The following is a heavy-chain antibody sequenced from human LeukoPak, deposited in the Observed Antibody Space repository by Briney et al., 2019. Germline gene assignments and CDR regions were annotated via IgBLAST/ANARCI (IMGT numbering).Heavy chain of an antibody. D-gene: IGHD2-2*01. CDR2: INPNSGGT. V-gene: IGHV1-2*06. CDR1: GYTFTGYY. J-gene: IGHJ3*02. Sequence: GASVKVSCKASGYTFTGYYMHWVRQAPGQGLEWMGRINPNSGGTNYAQKFQGRVTMTRDTSISTAYMELSRLRSDDTAVYYCAILRRGYCSSTSCWGHDAFDIWGQGTVVTVSS. CDR3: AILRRGYCSSTSCWGHDAFDI.